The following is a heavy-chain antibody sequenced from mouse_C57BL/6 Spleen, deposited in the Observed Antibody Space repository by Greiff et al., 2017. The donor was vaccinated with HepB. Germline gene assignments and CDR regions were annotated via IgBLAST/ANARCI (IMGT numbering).Heavy chain of an antibody. D-gene: IGHD2-2*01. CDR1: GYTFTSYW. Sequence: QVQLQQPGAELVRPGPSVKLSCKASGYTFTSYWMHWVKQRPGQGLEWIGVIDPSDSYTNYNQKFKGKATLTVDTSSSTAYMQLSSLTSEDSAVYYCARGGYACFAYWGQGTLVTVSA. CDR2: IDPSDSYT. V-gene: IGHV1-59*01. J-gene: IGHJ3*01. CDR3: ARGGYACFAY.